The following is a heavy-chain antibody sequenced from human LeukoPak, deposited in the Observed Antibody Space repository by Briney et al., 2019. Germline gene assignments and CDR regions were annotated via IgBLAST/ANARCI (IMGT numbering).Heavy chain of an antibody. Sequence: SETLSLTCAVSGGSFSGYHCSWIRQAPGKGLEWIGEVSQSGGASYNPSLKSRVTISVETSKNHFSLKLSSVTAADTAMYYCAGSYGGNAVGPFDIWGQGTMVTVSS. CDR2: VSQSGGA. J-gene: IGHJ3*02. CDR1: GGSFSGYH. V-gene: IGHV4-34*01. D-gene: IGHD4-23*01. CDR3: AGSYGGNAVGPFDI.